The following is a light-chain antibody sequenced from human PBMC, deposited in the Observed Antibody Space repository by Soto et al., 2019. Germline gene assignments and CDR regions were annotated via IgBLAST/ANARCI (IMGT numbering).Light chain of an antibody. CDR2: ATS. J-gene: IGKJ4*01. Sequence: DIQMTQSPSSLSASVGDRVTITCRASQDISNSLAWYQQKPGKVPKVLIYATSILQSGVPARFSGSGSGTDFTLTISSLQPEDVASYYRQSYNSAPLTFGGGTKVEI. CDR1: QDISNS. CDR3: QSYNSAPLT. V-gene: IGKV1-27*01.